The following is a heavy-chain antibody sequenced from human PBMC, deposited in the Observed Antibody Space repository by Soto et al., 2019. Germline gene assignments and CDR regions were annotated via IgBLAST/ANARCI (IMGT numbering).Heavy chain of an antibody. D-gene: IGHD3-22*01. CDR3: ARRVPDRSGYYYSDY. CDR1: GVSISSISSY. CDR2: IYYSGNT. J-gene: IGHJ4*02. V-gene: IGHV4-39*01. Sequence: SETLSLTCTVSGVSISSISSYWGWIRQPPGKGLEWIGDIYYSGNTYYNPSLKSRVTIFVDTSKNQFSLKLRSVTAADTDVYYCARRVPDRSGYYYSDYWGQGTL.